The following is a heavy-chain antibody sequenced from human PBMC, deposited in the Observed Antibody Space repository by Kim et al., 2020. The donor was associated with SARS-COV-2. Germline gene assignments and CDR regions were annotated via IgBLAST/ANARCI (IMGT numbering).Heavy chain of an antibody. J-gene: IGHJ4*02. Sequence: GGSLRLSCGASGFTFSSYWMSWVRQAPGKGLEWVANIKQDGSEKYYVDSVKGRFTISRDNAKNSLYLQMNSLRAEDTAVYYCARYADFGLWSNFDYWGQGTLVTVSS. CDR3: ARYADFGLWSNFDY. CDR1: GFTFSSYW. CDR2: IKQDGSEK. D-gene: IGHD5-18*01. V-gene: IGHV3-7*01.